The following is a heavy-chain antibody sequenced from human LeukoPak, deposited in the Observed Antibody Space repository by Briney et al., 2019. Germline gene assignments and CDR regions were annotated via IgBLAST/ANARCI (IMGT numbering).Heavy chain of an antibody. J-gene: IGHJ4*02. CDR1: GYTFTSYG. CDR3: ARSISIVVVPAAIDYFNY. D-gene: IGHD2-2*02. CDR2: MSAYNGNT. Sequence: GASVKVSCKASGYTFTSYGISWVRQAPGQGLEWMGWMSAYNGNTNYAQKLQGRVTMTTDTSTSTAYMELRSLRSDDTAVYYCARSISIVVVPAAIDYFNYWGQGTLVTVSS. V-gene: IGHV1-18*01.